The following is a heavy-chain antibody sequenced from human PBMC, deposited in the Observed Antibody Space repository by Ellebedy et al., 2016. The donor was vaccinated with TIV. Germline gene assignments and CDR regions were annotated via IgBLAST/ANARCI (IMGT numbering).Heavy chain of an antibody. CDR3: ARGAIEGEQQLVIAVAGTSRWFDP. CDR2: INHSGST. D-gene: IGHD6-19*01. CDR1: GGSFSGYY. J-gene: IGHJ5*02. Sequence: MPSETLSLTCAVYGGSFSGYYWSWIRQPPGKGLEWIGEINHSGSTNYNPSLKSRVTISVDTSKNQFSLKLSSVTAADTAVYYCARGAIEGEQQLVIAVAGTSRWFDPWGQGTLVTVSS. V-gene: IGHV4-34*01.